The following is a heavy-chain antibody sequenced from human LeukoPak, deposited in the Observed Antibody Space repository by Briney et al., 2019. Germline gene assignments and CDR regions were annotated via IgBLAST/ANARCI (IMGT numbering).Heavy chain of an antibody. CDR3: AVGRDGYKHIFDY. J-gene: IGHJ4*02. CDR2: ICYSGST. D-gene: IGHD5-24*01. V-gene: IGHV4-39*01. CDR1: GGSISSSSYY. Sequence: SETLSLTCTVSGGSISSSSYYWGWIRQPPGKGLEWIGSICYSGSTYYNPSLKSRVTISVDTSKNQFSLKLSSVTAADTAVYYCAVGRDGYKHIFDYWGQGTLVTVSS.